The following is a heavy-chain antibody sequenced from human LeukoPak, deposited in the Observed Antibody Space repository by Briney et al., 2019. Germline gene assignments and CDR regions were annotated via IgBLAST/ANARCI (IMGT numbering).Heavy chain of an antibody. CDR1: GYIISSYY. CDR2: ISPSGGGT. J-gene: IGHJ4*02. V-gene: IGHV1-46*01. CDR3: ARCYSGYDYGPVY. D-gene: IGHD5-12*01. Sequence: GASVEVSCKASGYIISSYYIHWVRQAPGQGLEWMGIISPSGGGTSYAQRFQGRVSVARDTSTNTVYMELSGLRSEDTAIYYCARCYSGYDYGPVYWGQGTLVTVSS.